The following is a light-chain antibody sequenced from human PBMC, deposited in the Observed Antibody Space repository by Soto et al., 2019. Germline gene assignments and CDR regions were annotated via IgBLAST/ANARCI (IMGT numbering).Light chain of an antibody. J-gene: IGKJ5*01. Sequence: EVVMTQTPATLSVSPGERATLSCRASQSVGSDLAWYQQIPGQAPRLLIYGASTRATGIPARFSGSGSGTEFTLTISSLQSEDFAVYYCQHYNNWPPGFGQGTRLEI. CDR2: GAS. V-gene: IGKV3-15*01. CDR1: QSVGSD. CDR3: QHYNNWPPG.